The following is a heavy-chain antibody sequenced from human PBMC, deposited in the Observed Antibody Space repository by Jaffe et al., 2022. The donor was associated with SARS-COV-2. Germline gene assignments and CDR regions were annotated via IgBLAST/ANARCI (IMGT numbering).Heavy chain of an antibody. CDR1: GFTFSLFG. V-gene: IGHV3-33*01. CDR3: VGDQPKVELTQ. J-gene: IGHJ4*01. Sequence: QVQLVESGGGVVQPGRSLRLSCAASGFTFSLFGMHWVRQAPGKGLEWVAVIWYDGSNQYYADSVKGRFTISRDNSKNTLYLQMNSLRDEDTGVYYCVGDQPKVELTQWGQGTLVTVSP. CDR2: IWYDGSNQ. D-gene: IGHD1-7*01.